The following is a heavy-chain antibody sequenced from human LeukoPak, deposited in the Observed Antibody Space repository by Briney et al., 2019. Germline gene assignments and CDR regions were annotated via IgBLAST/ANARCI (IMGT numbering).Heavy chain of an antibody. CDR3: AKELYRITIFGVVIDY. CDR2: ISGSGGST. V-gene: IGHV3-23*01. Sequence: GGSLRLSCAASGFTFSSYAMSWVRQAPGKGLEWVSAISGSGGSTYYADSAKGRFTISRDNSKNTLYLQMNSLRAEDTAVYYCAKELYRITIFGVVIDYWGQGTLVTVSS. CDR1: GFTFSSYA. J-gene: IGHJ4*02. D-gene: IGHD3-3*01.